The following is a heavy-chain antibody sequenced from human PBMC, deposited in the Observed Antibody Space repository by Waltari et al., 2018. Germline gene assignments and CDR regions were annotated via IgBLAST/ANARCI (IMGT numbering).Heavy chain of an antibody. CDR3: AGHFSGSYYDQWYYMDV. CDR2: IYPGDSDT. CDR1: GYSFTSYW. D-gene: IGHD1-26*01. Sequence: EVQLVQSGAEVKKPGESLKISCKGSGYSFTSYWIGWVRQMPGKGLEWMGIIYPGDSDTRYSPSFQGQITIAADKSISTAYLQWSSLKASDTAMYYCAGHFSGSYYDQWYYMDVWGKGTTVTISS. J-gene: IGHJ6*03. V-gene: IGHV5-51*01.